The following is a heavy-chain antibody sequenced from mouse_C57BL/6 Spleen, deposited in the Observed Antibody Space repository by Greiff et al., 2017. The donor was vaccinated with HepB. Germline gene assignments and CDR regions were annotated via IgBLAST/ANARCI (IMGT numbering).Heavy chain of an antibody. CDR1: GYTFTSYW. J-gene: IGHJ2*01. Sequence: QVQLQQPGAELVMPGASVKLSCKASGYTFTSYWMHWVKQRPGQGLEWIGEIDPSDSYTNYNQKFKGKSTLTVDKASSTAYMHLSSLTAEDSAVYYCARKDYYGGDYWGQGTTLTVSS. CDR2: IDPSDSYT. CDR3: ARKDYYGGDY. V-gene: IGHV1-69*01. D-gene: IGHD1-1*01.